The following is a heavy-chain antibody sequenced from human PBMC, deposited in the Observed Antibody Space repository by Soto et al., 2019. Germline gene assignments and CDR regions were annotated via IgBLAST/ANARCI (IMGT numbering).Heavy chain of an antibody. CDR2: IKQDGSEK. CDR3: ARARMGYSYGPGDQRKYYFDY. V-gene: IGHV3-7*03. CDR1: GFTFSSYW. Sequence: EVQLVESGGGLVQPGGSLRLSCAASGFTFSSYWMSWVRQAPGKRLEWVANIKQDGSEKYYVDSVKGRFTISRDNAKNPLYLQMNSLRAEDTAVYYCARARMGYSYGPGDQRKYYFDYWGQGTLVTVSS. D-gene: IGHD5-18*01. J-gene: IGHJ4*02.